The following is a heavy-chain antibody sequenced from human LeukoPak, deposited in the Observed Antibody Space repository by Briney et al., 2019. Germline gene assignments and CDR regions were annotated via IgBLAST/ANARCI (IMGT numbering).Heavy chain of an antibody. V-gene: IGHV3-30*04. CDR2: ISYDGTNK. D-gene: IGHD1-7*01. CDR3: ARDSVWQLDLSPDDAFDI. J-gene: IGHJ3*02. Sequence: GGSLRHSCTASGFTFIRYSMHWVRQAPGKGLEWVAVISYDGTNKYHADSVKGRFSISRDNSKNTQYLQMKGLRAEDTAVYYCARDSVWQLDLSPDDAFDIWGQGTMVTVSS. CDR1: GFTFIRYS.